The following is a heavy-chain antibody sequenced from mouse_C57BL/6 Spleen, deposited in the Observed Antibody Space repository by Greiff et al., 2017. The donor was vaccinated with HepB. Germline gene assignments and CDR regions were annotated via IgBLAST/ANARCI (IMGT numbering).Heavy chain of an antibody. CDR3: AREDDYRFAY. V-gene: IGHV1-19*01. CDR2: INPYNGGT. Sequence: EVKLVESGPVLVKPGASVKMSCKASGYTFTDYYMNWVKQSHGKSLEWIGVINPYNGGTSYNQKFKGKATLTVDKSSSTAYMERNSLTSEDSAVYYCAREDDYRFAYWGQGTLVTVSA. J-gene: IGHJ3*01. D-gene: IGHD2-4*01. CDR1: GYTFTDYY.